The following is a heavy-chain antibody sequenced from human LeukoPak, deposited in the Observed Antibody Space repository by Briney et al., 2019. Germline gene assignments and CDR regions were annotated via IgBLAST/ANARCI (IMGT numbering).Heavy chain of an antibody. D-gene: IGHD3-10*01. CDR3: ARRLITMVRGVPGWFDP. Sequence: GESLKISCKGSGYSFTSYWIGWVRQMPGKGLEWMGIIYPRDSDTRYSPSFQGQVTISADKSISTAYLQWSSLKASDTAMYYCARRLITMVRGVPGWFDPWGQGTLVTVSS. V-gene: IGHV5-51*01. CDR1: GYSFTSYW. J-gene: IGHJ5*02. CDR2: IYPRDSDT.